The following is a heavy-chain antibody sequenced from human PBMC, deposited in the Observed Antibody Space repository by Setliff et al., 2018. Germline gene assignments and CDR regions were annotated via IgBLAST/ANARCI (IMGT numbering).Heavy chain of an antibody. CDR3: ARDAAYYGSGRLNFDY. CDR2: IVPVFGTR. D-gene: IGHD3-10*01. V-gene: IGHV1-69*13. Sequence: SVKVSCKASGGTFNTYAINWVRQAPGQGLAWMGGIVPVFGTRNYAQKSQGRVTFSADDSANTAYMELTSLTSEDTAVYYCARDAAYYGSGRLNFDYWGQGTLVTVSA. J-gene: IGHJ4*02. CDR1: GGTFNTYA.